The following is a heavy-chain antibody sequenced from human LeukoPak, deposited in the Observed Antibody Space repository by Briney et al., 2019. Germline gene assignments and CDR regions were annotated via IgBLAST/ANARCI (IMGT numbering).Heavy chain of an antibody. CDR3: ARRRDGHFDY. CDR1: GYSFTSYW. CDR2: IYPGDSDT. D-gene: IGHD5-24*01. J-gene: IGHJ4*02. Sequence: GESLKISCRVSGYSFTSYWIGWVHQMPGKGLECMGIIYPGDSDTRYSPSFQGQVTISADKSISTAYLQWSSLKASDTAMYYCARRRDGHFDYWGQGTLVTVSS. V-gene: IGHV5-51*07.